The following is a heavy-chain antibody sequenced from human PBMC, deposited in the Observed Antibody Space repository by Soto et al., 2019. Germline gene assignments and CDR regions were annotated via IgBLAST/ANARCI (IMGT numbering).Heavy chain of an antibody. J-gene: IGHJ6*02. CDR1: GGTFSSYA. CDR2: IIPISGTA. Sequence: QVQLVQSGAEVKKPGSSVKVSCKASGGTFSSYAISWVRQAPGQGLEWMGGIIPISGTANYAQKFQGRVKITADESTSTAYMELSSLRSEYTAVYYWARSQVSSTSLEIYYYYYYGMDVWGQGTTVTVSS. CDR3: ARSQVSSTSLEIYYYYYYGMDV. V-gene: IGHV1-69*01. D-gene: IGHD2-2*01.